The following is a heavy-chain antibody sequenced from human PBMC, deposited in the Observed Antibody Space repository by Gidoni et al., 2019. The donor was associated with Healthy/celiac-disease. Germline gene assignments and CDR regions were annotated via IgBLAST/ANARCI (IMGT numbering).Heavy chain of an antibody. D-gene: IGHD3-3*01. Sequence: QVQLQQWGAGLLTPSETLSLTCAVYGGSFSGYYWSCIRQPPGKGLEWIGEINHSGSTNYNPSLKSRVTISVDTSKNQFSLKLSSVTAADTAVYYCARGPTITIFGVVIIGWFDPWGQGTLVTVSS. CDR3: ARGPTITIFGVVIIGWFDP. J-gene: IGHJ5*02. CDR1: GGSFSGYY. CDR2: INHSGST. V-gene: IGHV4-34*01.